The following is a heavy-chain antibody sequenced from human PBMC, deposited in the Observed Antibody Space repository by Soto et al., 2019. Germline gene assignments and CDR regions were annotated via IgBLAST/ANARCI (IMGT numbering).Heavy chain of an antibody. CDR1: GGSFSGYY. J-gene: IGHJ6*02. CDR3: ARGGVKVFATIFGRRSYYGMDV. Sequence: PSETLSLTCAVYGGSFSGYYWSWIRQPPGKGLEWIGEINHSGSTNYNPSLKSRVTISVDTSKNQFSLKLSSVTAADTAVYYCARGGVKVFATIFGRRSYYGMDVWGQGTTVTVSS. D-gene: IGHD3-3*01. CDR2: INHSGST. V-gene: IGHV4-34*01.